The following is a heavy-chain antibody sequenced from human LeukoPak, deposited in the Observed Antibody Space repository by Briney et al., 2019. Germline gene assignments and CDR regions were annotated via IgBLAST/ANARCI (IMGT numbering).Heavy chain of an antibody. J-gene: IGHJ6*03. CDR1: GYTFTSYG. V-gene: IGHV1-18*01. D-gene: IGHD2-2*01. Sequence: ASVKVSCKASGYTFTSYGISWVRQAPGQGLEWMGWISAYNGNTNYAQKLQGRVTMTTDTSTSTAYMELTSLRSDDTAVYYCARLQLLQAYYYYYYMDVWGKGTTVTVSS. CDR2: ISAYNGNT. CDR3: ARLQLLQAYYYYYYMDV.